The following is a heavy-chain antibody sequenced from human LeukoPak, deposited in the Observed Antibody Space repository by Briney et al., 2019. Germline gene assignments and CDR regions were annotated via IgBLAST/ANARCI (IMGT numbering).Heavy chain of an antibody. D-gene: IGHD4-17*01. V-gene: IGHV1-69*13. CDR1: GGTFSSYA. J-gene: IGHJ4*02. CDR2: IIPIFGTA. Sequence: SVKVSCKASGGTFSSYAISWVRQAPGQGLEWMGGIIPIFGTANYAQKFQGRVTITADESTSTAYMELSSLRSDDTAVYYCARTGSQEETTVTFFDYWGQGTLVTVSS. CDR3: ARTGSQEETTVTFFDY.